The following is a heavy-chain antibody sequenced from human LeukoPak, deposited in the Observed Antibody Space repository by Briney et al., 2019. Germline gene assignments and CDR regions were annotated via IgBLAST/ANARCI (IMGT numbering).Heavy chain of an antibody. V-gene: IGHV5-51*01. CDR1: GYSFTSYW. D-gene: IGHD2-2*01. CDR3: ARRGDCSSTSCYSPYYYYGMDV. Sequence: GESLKISCKGSGYSFTSYWIGWVRQMPGKGLEWMGIIYPGDSDTRYSPSFQGQVTISADKSISTAYLQWSSLKASDTAMYYCARRGDCSSTSCYSPYYYYGMDVWGQGTTVTVSS. J-gene: IGHJ6*02. CDR2: IYPGDSDT.